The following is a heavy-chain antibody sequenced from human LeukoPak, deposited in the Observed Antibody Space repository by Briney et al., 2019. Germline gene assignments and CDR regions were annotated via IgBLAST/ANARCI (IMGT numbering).Heavy chain of an antibody. CDR3: ARAPEYSYRQFDY. V-gene: IGHV5-51*01. Sequence: GEALKISCRGAGCGFTSYWIGWGRRMPGKGGEWMVLLYPCDSLPRYSPSFPGHVTISPDKSLSPPYPQWSSLQPSDPAMYYCARAPEYSYRQFDYWGQGTLVPVSS. CDR2: LYPCDSLP. CDR1: GCGFTSYW. J-gene: IGHJ4*02. D-gene: IGHD3-16*02.